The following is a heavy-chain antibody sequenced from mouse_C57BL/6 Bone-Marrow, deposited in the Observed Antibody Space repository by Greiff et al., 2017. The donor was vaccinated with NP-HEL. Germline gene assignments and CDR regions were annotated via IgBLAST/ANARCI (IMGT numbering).Heavy chain of an antibody. D-gene: IGHD1-1*01. J-gene: IGHJ3*01. Sequence: QVQLQQSGAELARPGASVKLSCKASGYTFTSYGISWVKQRTGQGLEWIGEIYPRSGTTYYNEKFKGKATLTADKSSSTAYMELRSLTSEDSAVYFCSLRAGAWFAYWGQGTLVTVSA. CDR3: SLRAGAWFAY. CDR1: GYTFTSYG. CDR2: IYPRSGTT. V-gene: IGHV1-81*01.